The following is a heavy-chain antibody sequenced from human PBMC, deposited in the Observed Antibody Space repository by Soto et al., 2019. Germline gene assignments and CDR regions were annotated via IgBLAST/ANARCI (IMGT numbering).Heavy chain of an antibody. CDR1: GFTVSSNY. J-gene: IGHJ6*03. CDR2: IYSGGST. D-gene: IGHD3-9*01. V-gene: IGHV3-66*01. CDR3: ARESKGTTNPSLLTGYYKNYYYYYMDV. Sequence: GGSLRLSCAASGFTVSSNYMSWVRQAPGKGLEWVSVIYSGGSTYYADSVKGRFTISRDNSKNTLYLQMNSLRAEDTAVYYCARESKGTTNPSLLTGYYKNYYYYYMDVWGKGTTVTVSS.